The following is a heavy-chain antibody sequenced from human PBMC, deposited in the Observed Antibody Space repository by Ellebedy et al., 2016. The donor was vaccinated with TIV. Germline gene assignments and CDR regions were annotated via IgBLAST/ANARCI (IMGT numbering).Heavy chain of an antibody. V-gene: IGHV3-72*01. Sequence: GESLKISXATSGFTFGDEHMGWVRQAPGKGLEWVGRSKNKGNNYATQYAASVKGRFTISRDDSTNSLYLQMNSLRTEDTAIYYCTKTFYFDWGQGTLVIVSS. CDR3: TKTFYFD. CDR2: SKNKGNNYAT. J-gene: IGHJ4*02. D-gene: IGHD2/OR15-2a*01. CDR1: GFTFGDEH.